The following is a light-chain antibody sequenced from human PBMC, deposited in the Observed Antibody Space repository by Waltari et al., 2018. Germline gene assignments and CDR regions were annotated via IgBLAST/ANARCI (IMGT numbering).Light chain of an antibody. CDR1: QTISSW. J-gene: IGKJ1*01. Sequence: DIQMTQSPSSLSASVGDRVTITCRASQTISSWLAWYQQKPGKAPKLLIYKASTLESGVPSRFSGSGSGTEFTLTISSLQPGDFATYYCQQFNSFPWTFGHRTKVEIK. CDR2: KAS. V-gene: IGKV1-5*03. CDR3: QQFNSFPWT.